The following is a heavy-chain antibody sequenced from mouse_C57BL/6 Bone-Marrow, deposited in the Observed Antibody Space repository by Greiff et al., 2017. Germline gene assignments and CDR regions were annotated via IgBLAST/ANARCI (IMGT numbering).Heavy chain of an antibody. CDR3: ARRDYGSSPGAMDY. Sequence: VQLVESGPELVKPGASVKISCKASGYAFSSSWMNWVKQRPGKGLEWIGRIYPGDGDTNYNGKFKGKATLTADKSSSTAYMQLSSLTSEDSAVYFCARRDYGSSPGAMDYWGQGTSVTVSS. D-gene: IGHD1-1*01. CDR2: IYPGDGDT. CDR1: GYAFSSSW. J-gene: IGHJ4*01. V-gene: IGHV1-82*01.